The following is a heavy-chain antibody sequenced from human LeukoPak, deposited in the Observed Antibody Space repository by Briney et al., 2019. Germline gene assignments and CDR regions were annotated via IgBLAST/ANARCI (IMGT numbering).Heavy chain of an antibody. CDR1: GFTFSSYA. D-gene: IGHD5-24*01. V-gene: IGHV3-23*01. Sequence: GGSLRLSCAASGFTFSSYAMSWVRQAPGKGLEWVSAISGSGGSTYYADSVKGRFTISRDNSKNTLYLQMNSLRAEDTAVYYCARDLRKNGYNPYFYYGMDVWGQGTTVTVSS. CDR2: ISGSGGST. CDR3: ARDLRKNGYNPYFYYGMDV. J-gene: IGHJ6*02.